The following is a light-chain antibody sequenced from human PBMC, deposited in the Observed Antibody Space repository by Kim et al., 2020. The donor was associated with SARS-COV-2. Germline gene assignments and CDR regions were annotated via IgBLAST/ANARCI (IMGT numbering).Light chain of an antibody. CDR3: QAWDSSTWF. Sequence: SVSPGQTASITCSGDKLGNKYASWYQQKPGQSPVLVIYQDIKRPSGIPERFSGSNSGNTATLTISGTQAMDEADYYCQAWDSSTWFFGGGTQLTVL. CDR1: KLGNKY. CDR2: QDI. J-gene: IGLJ2*01. V-gene: IGLV3-1*01.